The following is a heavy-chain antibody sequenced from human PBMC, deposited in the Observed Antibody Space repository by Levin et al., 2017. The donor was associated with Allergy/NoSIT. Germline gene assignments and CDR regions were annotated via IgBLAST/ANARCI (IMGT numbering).Heavy chain of an antibody. CDR1: GFTFSSYG. CDR2: IWYDGSNK. J-gene: IGHJ4*02. V-gene: IGHV3-33*01. CDR3: ARDTPYYYDSSGYFDY. Sequence: GGSLRLSCAASGFTFSSYGMHWVRQAPGKGLEWVAVIWYDGSNKYYADSVKGRFTISRDNSKNTLYLQMNSLRAEDTAVYYCARDTPYYYDSSGYFDYWGQGTLVTVSS. D-gene: IGHD3-22*01.